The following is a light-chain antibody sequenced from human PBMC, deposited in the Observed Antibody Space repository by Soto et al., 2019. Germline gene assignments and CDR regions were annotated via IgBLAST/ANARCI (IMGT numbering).Light chain of an antibody. CDR2: TAS. J-gene: IGKJ5*01. CDR3: QQSYSTLPIT. V-gene: IGKV1-39*01. Sequence: DIQMTQSPSSLSASLGDRVTITCRASQSISSYLNWYQQKPGKAPKLLIYTASSLQSGVPSRFSGRGSGTDFTLTISSLQPEDFATYYCQQSYSTLPITFGQGTRLEIK. CDR1: QSISSY.